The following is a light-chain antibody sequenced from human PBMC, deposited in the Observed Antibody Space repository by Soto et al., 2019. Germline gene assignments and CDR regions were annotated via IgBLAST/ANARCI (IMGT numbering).Light chain of an antibody. V-gene: IGKV3-11*01. CDR3: QVRDVWPS. CDR2: DAS. CDR1: QSVSTS. Sequence: IVLTQSPVTLAVSPGESAVLSCRASQSVSTSLAWYQHKPGQAPRLFIYDASKRAPGIPARFTGCGSGTDFTLTISSLEPEDIAIYYCQVRDVWPSFGQGTKVDIK. J-gene: IGKJ1*01.